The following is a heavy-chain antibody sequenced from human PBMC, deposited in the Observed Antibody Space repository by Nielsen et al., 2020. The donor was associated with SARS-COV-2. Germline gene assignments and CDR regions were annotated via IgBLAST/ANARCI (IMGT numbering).Heavy chain of an antibody. CDR2: IIPIFGTA. D-gene: IGHD3-10*01. V-gene: IGHV1-69*13. Sequence: SVKVSCKASGGTFSSYAISWVRQAPGQGLEWMGGIIPIFGTANYAQKFQGRVTITADESTSTAYMERSSLRSEDTAVYYCARKGSGSYSPGYFDYWGQGTLVTVSS. CDR3: ARKGSGSYSPGYFDY. CDR1: GGTFSSYA. J-gene: IGHJ4*02.